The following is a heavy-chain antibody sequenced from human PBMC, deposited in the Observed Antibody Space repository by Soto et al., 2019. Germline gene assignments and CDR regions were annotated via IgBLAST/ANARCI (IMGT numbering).Heavy chain of an antibody. V-gene: IGHV3-33*01. CDR1: GFTFSSYG. CDR2: IWYDGSNK. Sequence: QVQLVESGGGVVQPGRSLRLSCAASGFTFSSYGMHWVRQAPGKGLEWVAVIWYDGSNKYYADSVKGRFTISRDNSKNTLYLQMNSRRGEDTAVYYCARGGGYCSGGSCYSDDYYYYYGMDVWGQGTTVTVSS. CDR3: ARGGGYCSGGSCYSDDYYYYYGMDV. J-gene: IGHJ6*02. D-gene: IGHD2-15*01.